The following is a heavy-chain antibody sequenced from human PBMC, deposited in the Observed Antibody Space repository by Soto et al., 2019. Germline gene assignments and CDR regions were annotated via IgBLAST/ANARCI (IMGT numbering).Heavy chain of an antibody. V-gene: IGHV5-51*01. J-gene: IGHJ5*02. CDR2: IYPDNSDT. Sequence: PGESLKISCKGSGYSFAGYWLAWVRQMLGKGLEWMGIIYPDNSDTRYSRSFQGQVTISADKSIRTAYLQWSSLKASDTAVYYCARQGVAAATLAVTWVDPLGQRT. CDR1: GYSFAGYW. D-gene: IGHD2-15*01. CDR3: ARQGVAAATLAVTWVDP.